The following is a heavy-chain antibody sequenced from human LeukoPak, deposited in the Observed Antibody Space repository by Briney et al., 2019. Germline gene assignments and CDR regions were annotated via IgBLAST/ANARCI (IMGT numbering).Heavy chain of an antibody. D-gene: IGHD4-17*01. CDR3: AREVHGNGDYGPFDP. CDR2: IYYSGST. Sequence: PSQTLSLTCTVSGGSISSGDYYWSWIRQPPGKGLEWIGYIYYSGSTYYNPSLKSRVTISVDTSKNQFSLKLSSVTAADTAVYYCAREVHGNGDYGPFDPWGQGTLVTVSS. V-gene: IGHV4-30-4*01. J-gene: IGHJ5*02. CDR1: GGSISSGDYY.